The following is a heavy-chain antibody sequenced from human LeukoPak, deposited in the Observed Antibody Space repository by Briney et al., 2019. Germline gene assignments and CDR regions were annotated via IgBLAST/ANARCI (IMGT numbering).Heavy chain of an antibody. CDR1: GFPFTSYW. CDR3: ARVAAAVPDQ. J-gene: IGHJ5*02. CDR2: IKQDGSAM. Sequence: GGSLRLSCAPSGFPFTSYWMRWVRPTPGKGLEWVANIKQDGSAMYYMDSVKGRFTISRDNAKNSLYLQMSSLTPEDTAVYYCARVAAAVPDQWGQGALVTVSS. V-gene: IGHV3-7*04. D-gene: IGHD6-13*01.